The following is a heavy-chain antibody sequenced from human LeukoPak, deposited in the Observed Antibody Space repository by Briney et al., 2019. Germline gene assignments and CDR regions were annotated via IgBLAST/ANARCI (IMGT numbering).Heavy chain of an antibody. J-gene: IGHJ3*02. Sequence: PSETLSLTCAVSGGSISSGGYSWSWVRQAPGKGLEWVSVIYSGGSTYYADSVKGRFTISRDNSKNTLYLQMNSLRAEDTAVYYCARVRIVGACDAFDIWGQGTMVTVSS. V-gene: IGHV3-53*01. D-gene: IGHD1-26*01. CDR1: GGSISSGGYS. CDR2: IYSGGST. CDR3: ARVRIVGACDAFDI.